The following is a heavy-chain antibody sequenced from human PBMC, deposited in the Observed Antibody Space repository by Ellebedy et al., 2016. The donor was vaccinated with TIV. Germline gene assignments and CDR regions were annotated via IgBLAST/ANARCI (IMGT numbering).Heavy chain of an antibody. V-gene: IGHV3-21*01. Sequence: PGGSLRLSCAASGFSFGTYTMNWVRQAPGKGLEWVSSISSSSSYISYADSLRGRFTISRDNAKNSLYLQTNSLRGEDTAVYYCARDRVAGTIRRVFDIWGQGTMVTVSS. CDR1: GFSFGTYT. D-gene: IGHD6-19*01. CDR3: ARDRVAGTIRRVFDI. CDR2: ISSSSSYI. J-gene: IGHJ3*02.